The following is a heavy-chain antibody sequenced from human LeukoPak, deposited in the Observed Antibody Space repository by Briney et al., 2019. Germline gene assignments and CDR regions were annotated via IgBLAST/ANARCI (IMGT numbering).Heavy chain of an antibody. D-gene: IGHD3-22*01. J-gene: IGHJ3*01. CDR2: IYYSGST. CDR3: AKAGVRYFDSSGLYAFDF. Sequence: PSETLSLTCAVSGGSISSTSYYWAWIRQPPGKGLEWIGTIYYSGSTYHIPSLKSRVTMSVDTSRNQFSLKLSSVDAADTAVYYCAKAGVRYFDSSGLYAFDFWGQGTTVTVSS. CDR1: GGSISSTSYY. V-gene: IGHV4-39*01.